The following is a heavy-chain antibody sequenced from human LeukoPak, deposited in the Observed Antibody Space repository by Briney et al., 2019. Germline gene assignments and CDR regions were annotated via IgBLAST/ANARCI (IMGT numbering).Heavy chain of an antibody. Sequence: SETLSLTCTVSGGSLSSSRYYWGWTRQPPGKGLGWIGSIYYSESTYFNPSFKSRVTISVDTPKHQFSLKLSSVTAADAAVYYCARQGDYYDSSGAFDYWGQGTLVTVSS. V-gene: IGHV4-39*01. D-gene: IGHD3-22*01. CDR2: IYYSEST. CDR3: ARQGDYYDSSGAFDY. J-gene: IGHJ4*02. CDR1: GGSLSSSRYY.